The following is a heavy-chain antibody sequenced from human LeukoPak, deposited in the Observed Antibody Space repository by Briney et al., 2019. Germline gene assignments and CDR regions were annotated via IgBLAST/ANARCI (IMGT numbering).Heavy chain of an antibody. CDR1: GYTFTGYY. CDR2: INPNSGGT. CDR3: ARDDPIFRAYCGGDCYGY. J-gene: IGHJ4*02. Sequence: ASVTVSCKASGYTFTGYYMHWVRQAPGQGLEWMGWINPNSGGTNYAQKFQGRVTMTRDTSISTAYMELSRLRSDDTAVYYCARDDPIFRAYCGGDCYGYWGQGTLVTVSS. V-gene: IGHV1-2*02. D-gene: IGHD2-21*02.